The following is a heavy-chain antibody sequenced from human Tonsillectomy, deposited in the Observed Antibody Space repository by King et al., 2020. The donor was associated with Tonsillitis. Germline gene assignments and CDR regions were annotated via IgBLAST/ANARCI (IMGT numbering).Heavy chain of an antibody. Sequence: QLVQSGAEVKKPGESLKISCKGSGYSFTTYWIGWVRQMPGKGLEWMGIIYPGDSDTTYSPPFQGQVTISADKSISTAYLQWSSLKASDTAMYYCARHVGRCSGGSCYEGIDYWGQGTLVTVSS. CDR2: IYPGDSDT. CDR1: GYSFTTYW. D-gene: IGHD2-15*01. CDR3: ARHVGRCSGGSCYEGIDY. V-gene: IGHV5-51*01. J-gene: IGHJ4*02.